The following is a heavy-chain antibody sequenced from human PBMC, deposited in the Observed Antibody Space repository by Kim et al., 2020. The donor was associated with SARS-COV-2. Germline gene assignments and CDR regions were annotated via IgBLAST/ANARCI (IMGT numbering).Heavy chain of an antibody. CDR1: GGTFSSYA. Sequence: SVKVSCKASGGTFSSYAISWVRQAPGQGLEWMGGIIPIFGTANYAQKFQGRVTITADESTSTAYMELSSLRSEDTAVYYCARGFRSGYDSVAGTKSDYYYGMDVWGQGTTVTVSS. J-gene: IGHJ6*02. CDR3: ARGFRSGYDSVAGTKSDYYYGMDV. CDR2: IIPIFGTA. V-gene: IGHV1-69*13. D-gene: IGHD5-12*01.